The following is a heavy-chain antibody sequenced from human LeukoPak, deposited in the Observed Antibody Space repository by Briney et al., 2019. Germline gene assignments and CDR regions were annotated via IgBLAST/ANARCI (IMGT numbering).Heavy chain of an antibody. CDR2: INHSGST. J-gene: IGHJ6*02. CDR1: GGSISSYY. CDR3: ARVPELGYSSSWYPRGPGGMDV. Sequence: SETLSLTCTVSGGSISSYYWSWLRQPPGKGLEWIGEINHSGSTNYNPSLKSRVTISVDTSKNQFSLKLSSVTAADTAVYYCARVPELGYSSSWYPRGPGGMDVWGQGTTVTVSS. D-gene: IGHD6-13*01. V-gene: IGHV4-34*01.